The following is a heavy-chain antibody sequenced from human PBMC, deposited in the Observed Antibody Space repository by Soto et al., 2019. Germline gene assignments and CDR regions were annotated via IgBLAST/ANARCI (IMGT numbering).Heavy chain of an antibody. Sequence: SESLSLTCTVSGGSISSYYWSWIRQPPGKGLEWIGYIYYSGSANYNPSLKSRVTISVDTSKNQFSLKLSSVTAADTAVYYCARELLWFGENYFDYWGQATLVTVSS. CDR2: IYYSGSA. J-gene: IGHJ4*02. CDR1: GGSISSYY. CDR3: ARELLWFGENYFDY. V-gene: IGHV4-59*01. D-gene: IGHD3-10*01.